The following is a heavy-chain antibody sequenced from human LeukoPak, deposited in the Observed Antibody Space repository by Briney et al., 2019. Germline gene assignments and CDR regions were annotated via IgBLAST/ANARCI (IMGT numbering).Heavy chain of an antibody. CDR1: GFTFSSYG. V-gene: IGHV3-7*01. CDR2: IKQDGSEK. CDR3: ARDGRAAAGTGGDY. D-gene: IGHD6-13*01. Sequence: GGSLRLSCAASGFTFSSYGMHWVRQAPGKGLEWVANIKQDGSEKYYVDSVKGRFTISRDNAKNSLYLQMNSLRAEDTAVYYCARDGRAAAGTGGDYWGQGTLVTVSS. J-gene: IGHJ4*02.